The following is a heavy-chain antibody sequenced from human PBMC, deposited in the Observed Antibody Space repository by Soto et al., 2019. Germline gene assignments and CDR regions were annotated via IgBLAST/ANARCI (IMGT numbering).Heavy chain of an antibody. CDR3: AKVLRWKYYYFDY. CDR1: GYTFSSYA. D-gene: IGHD4-17*01. Sequence: EVQLLESGGGLVQPGGSLRLSCAASGYTFSSYAMSWVRQAPGKGLEWVSAISGSGGSTYYADSVKGRFTISRDNSKNTLYLQMYSLRAEDTAVYYCAKVLRWKYYYFDYWGQGTLVTVSS. J-gene: IGHJ4*02. V-gene: IGHV3-23*01. CDR2: ISGSGGST.